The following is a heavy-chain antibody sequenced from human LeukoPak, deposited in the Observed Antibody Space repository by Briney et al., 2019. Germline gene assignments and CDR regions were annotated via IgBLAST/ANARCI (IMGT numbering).Heavy chain of an antibody. CDR3: AGEGEIYYGSGSYMAITTYYFDY. V-gene: IGHV6-1*01. Sequence: SQTLSLTCALSGDSVSINSAAWNWIRQSPSRGLEWLGRTYYRSKWYNDYAVSVKSRITINPDTSKNQFSLQLNSVTPEDTAVYYCAGEGEIYYGSGSYMAITTYYFDYWGQGTLVTVSS. CDR2: TYYRSKWYN. D-gene: IGHD3-10*01. J-gene: IGHJ4*02. CDR1: GDSVSINSAA.